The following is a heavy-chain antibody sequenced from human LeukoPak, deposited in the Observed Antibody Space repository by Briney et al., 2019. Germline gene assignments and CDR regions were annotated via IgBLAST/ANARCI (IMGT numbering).Heavy chain of an antibody. CDR1: GYSFTSCW. CDR2: IYPADSDV. CDR3: TRRAPGITAGREIDY. J-gene: IGHJ4*02. V-gene: IGHV5-51*03. Sequence: KSGESLKISCKGSGYSFTSCWIGWVRQMPGKGLEWMGIIYPADSDVKYSPSFQGQVTISADKSISTAYLQWSSLKASDTAMYYCTRRAPGITAGREIDYWGQGTLVTVSS. D-gene: IGHD6-6*01.